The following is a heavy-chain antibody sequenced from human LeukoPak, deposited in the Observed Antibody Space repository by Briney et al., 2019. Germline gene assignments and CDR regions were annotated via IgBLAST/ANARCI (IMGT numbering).Heavy chain of an antibody. CDR3: ASSFYYYYMDV. CDR1: GCTFSNHW. Sequence: GGSLRLSCEASGCTFSNHWMHWVRQAPGEGLVWVSVISKDGSTSIYADSVRGRLTISRDNAKNTLYLQMNSLRVEDTSVYYCASSFYYYYMDVWGKGTTVTVSS. J-gene: IGHJ6*03. D-gene: IGHD1-7*01. CDR2: ISKDGSTS. V-gene: IGHV3-74*01.